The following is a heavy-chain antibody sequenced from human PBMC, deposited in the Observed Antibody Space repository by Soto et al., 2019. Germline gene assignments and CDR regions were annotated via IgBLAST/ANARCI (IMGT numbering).Heavy chain of an antibody. Sequence: PLVPLSLTCSAADGSSSGYYWSWIRQHPGKGLEWIGYIYSSGSPHHNPSLRSRVIISEDRSKNQIYLKLNSVTAADTAVYYCAREYYYDSSGIGFDPWGPGTLVTSPQ. CDR3: AREYYYDSSGIGFDP. CDR2: IYSSGSP. D-gene: IGHD3-22*01. J-gene: IGHJ5*02. V-gene: IGHV4-59*01. CDR1: DGSSSGYY.